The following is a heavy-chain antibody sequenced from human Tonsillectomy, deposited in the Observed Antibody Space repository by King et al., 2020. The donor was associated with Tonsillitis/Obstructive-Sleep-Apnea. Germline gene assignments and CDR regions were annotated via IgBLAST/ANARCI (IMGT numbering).Heavy chain of an antibody. CDR2: ISGSGSST. D-gene: IGHD4-23*01. Sequence: EVQLVESGGGLVQPGGSLRLSCAASGFTFSSYAMSWVRQAPGKGLEWVSAISGSGSSTYYADSVKGLFTISRDNSKNTLYLQMNSLRAEDTAVYYCASGGNSQSGTYWGQGTLVTVSS. CDR1: GFTFSSYA. CDR3: ASGGNSQSGTY. V-gene: IGHV3-23*04. J-gene: IGHJ4*02.